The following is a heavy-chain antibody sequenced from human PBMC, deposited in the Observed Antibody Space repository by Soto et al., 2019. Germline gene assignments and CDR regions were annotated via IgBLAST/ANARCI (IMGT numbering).Heavy chain of an antibody. V-gene: IGHV4-59*08. D-gene: IGHD3-9*01. CDR3: ARGPDLRYFDWLFDYFDY. CDR2: IYYSGST. J-gene: IGHJ4*02. Sequence: SETLSLTCTVSGGSISSYYWSWIRQPPGKGLEWIGYIYYSGSTNYNPSLKSRVTISVDTSKNQFSLKLSSVTAADTAVYYCARGPDLRYFDWLFDYFDYWGQGTLVTVSS. CDR1: GGSISSYY.